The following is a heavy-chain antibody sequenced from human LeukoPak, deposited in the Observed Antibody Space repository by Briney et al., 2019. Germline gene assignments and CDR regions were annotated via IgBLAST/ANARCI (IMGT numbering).Heavy chain of an antibody. Sequence: GEALRISCKGSGYSFTSYWIGWGRPMPGKGLEWMGIIYPGDSDTRYSPSFQGQVTISADKSISTAYLQWSSLKASDTAMYYCARQKGYCSSTSCYGVWFDPWGQGTLVTVSS. CDR2: IYPGDSDT. J-gene: IGHJ5*02. CDR3: ARQKGYCSSTSCYGVWFDP. CDR1: GYSFTSYW. V-gene: IGHV5-51*01. D-gene: IGHD2-2*01.